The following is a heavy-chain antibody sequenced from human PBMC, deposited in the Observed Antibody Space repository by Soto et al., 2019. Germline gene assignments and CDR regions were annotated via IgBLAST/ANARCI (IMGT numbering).Heavy chain of an antibody. CDR3: ARGPSGSYQPEY. V-gene: IGHV3-66*01. D-gene: IGHD3-10*01. Sequence: GGSLRLSCAATAFTVRSSYMSWVRQAPGKGLEWVSIIYSGGSTYYADSVKGRFTISRDNSKNTVFLQMNSLRGEDTAVYYCARGPSGSYQPEYWGQGTLVTVSS. J-gene: IGHJ4*02. CDR2: IYSGGST. CDR1: AFTVRSSY.